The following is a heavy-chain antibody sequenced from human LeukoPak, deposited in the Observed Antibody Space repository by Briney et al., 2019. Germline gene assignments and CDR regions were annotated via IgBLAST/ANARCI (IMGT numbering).Heavy chain of an antibody. CDR3: TTDVYYEYVWGSYGSDF. CDR1: GFTFSSYA. CDR2: IKSKSDGERR. Sequence: GGSLRLSCAASGFTFSSYAMSWVRQAPGKGLEWVGHIKSKSDGERREYASPVKGRFAISRDDSKKMLYLQMNSVKTEDTAVYYCTTDVYYEYVWGSYGSDFWGQGVLVTVSS. J-gene: IGHJ4*02. V-gene: IGHV3-15*01. D-gene: IGHD3-16*01.